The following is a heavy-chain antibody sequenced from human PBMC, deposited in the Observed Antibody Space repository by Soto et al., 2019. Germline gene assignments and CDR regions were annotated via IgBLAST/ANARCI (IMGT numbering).Heavy chain of an antibody. V-gene: IGHV4-59*05. CDR3: ATQEVGGSYVYTFDP. CDR2: IYYSGST. J-gene: IGHJ5*02. D-gene: IGHD1-26*01. CDR1: GGSISNYY. Sequence: PSETLSLTCTVSGGSISNYYWSWIRQPPGKGLEWIGSIYYSGSTYYNPSLKSRVTISVDTSKNQFSLKLSSVTAADTAVYYCATQEVGGSYVYTFDPWGQGTLVTVSS.